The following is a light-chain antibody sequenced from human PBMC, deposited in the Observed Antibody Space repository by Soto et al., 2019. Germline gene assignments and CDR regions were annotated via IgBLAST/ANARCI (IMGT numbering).Light chain of an antibody. Sequence: DIQMTQSPSSLSAAVGDRVTITCRASQTIGSYLNWYQHKPGKAPKLLIYAASGLQSGVSSRFSGSGSGTDFTLTISSLQPEDFATFYCQQSYDTPRTVGQGTNLELK. J-gene: IGKJ2*02. V-gene: IGKV1-39*01. CDR3: QQSYDTPRT. CDR1: QTIGSY. CDR2: AAS.